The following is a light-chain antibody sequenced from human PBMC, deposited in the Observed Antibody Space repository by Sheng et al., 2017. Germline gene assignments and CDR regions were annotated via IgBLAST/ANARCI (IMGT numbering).Light chain of an antibody. Sequence: EIVMTQSPATLSVSPGERATLSCRASQSVDSKLAWYQQKPGQTPRLLIYDASTRATGVPPRFGGSGSGTDFTLTISSLQSEDFATYYCQQYNSLYTFGQGTKLEI. J-gene: IGKJ2*01. V-gene: IGKV3-15*01. CDR2: DAS. CDR1: QSVDSK. CDR3: QQYNSLYT.